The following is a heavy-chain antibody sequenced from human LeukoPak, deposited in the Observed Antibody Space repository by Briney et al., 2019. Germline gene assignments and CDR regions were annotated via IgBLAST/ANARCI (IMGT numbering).Heavy chain of an antibody. CDR1: GGSISSYY. D-gene: IGHD1-26*01. CDR3: AGYGTLCYFDL. J-gene: IGHJ2*01. CDR2: IYYNGST. Sequence: SETLSLTCTVSGGSISSYYWSWIRQPPGKGLEWIGYIYYNGSTNYNPSLMSRVTISVETSKNQFSLKLSSLTAAAPTVYYCAGYGTLCYFDLGGGGSPVTVS. V-gene: IGHV4-59*01.